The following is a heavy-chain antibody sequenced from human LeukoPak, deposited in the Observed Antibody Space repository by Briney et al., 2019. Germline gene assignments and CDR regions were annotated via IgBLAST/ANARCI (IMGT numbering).Heavy chain of an antibody. CDR1: GVTFSSYE. Sequence: GGSLRLSCAASGVTFSSYEMNWVRQAPGKGLEWVSYISSGGSTVHHADSAKGRFTISRDNTKNSLFLQMNSLRAEDTAVYYCARVPGSSGWNYYFDYWGPGTLVTVSS. CDR3: ARVPGSSGWNYYFDY. J-gene: IGHJ4*02. CDR2: ISSGGSTV. V-gene: IGHV3-48*03. D-gene: IGHD6-19*01.